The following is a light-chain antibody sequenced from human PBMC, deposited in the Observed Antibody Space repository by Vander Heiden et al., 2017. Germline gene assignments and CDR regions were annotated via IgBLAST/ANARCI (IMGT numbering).Light chain of an antibody. CDR2: DVS. V-gene: IGLV2-14*03. J-gene: IGLJ1*01. Sequence: QYALTQPATVSGSPGQSITITCTGTRSDVGGYTYVSWYQLHPGKAPKLMIYDVSNRPSGVSDRFSGSKSGNTASLIISGLQAEDGADYYCGSYSTSSTPFVFGTGTKVTVL. CDR3: GSYSTSSTPFV. CDR1: RSDVGGYTY.